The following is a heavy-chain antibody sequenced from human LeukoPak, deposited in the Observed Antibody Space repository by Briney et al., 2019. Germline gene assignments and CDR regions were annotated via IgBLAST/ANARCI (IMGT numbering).Heavy chain of an antibody. Sequence: SETLSLTCTVSGGSISSYYWSWIRQPAGKGPEWIGRTYTSGSTNYNPSLKSRVTMSVDTSKNQFSLKLSSVTAADTAVYYCARDSFNALSGSYENWFDPWGQGTLVTVSS. D-gene: IGHD1-26*01. CDR2: TYTSGST. CDR1: GGSISSYY. CDR3: ARDSFNALSGSYENWFDP. V-gene: IGHV4-4*07. J-gene: IGHJ5*02.